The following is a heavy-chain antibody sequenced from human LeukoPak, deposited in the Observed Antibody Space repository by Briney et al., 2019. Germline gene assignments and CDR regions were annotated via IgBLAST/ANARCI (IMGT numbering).Heavy chain of an antibody. CDR1: GGSISSSRYY. V-gene: IGHV4-39*02. J-gene: IGHJ5*02. CDR3: AREAMKHYDILTGYYKVNWFDP. CDR2: LYYSGNT. Sequence: SETLSLTCTVSGGSISSSRYYGGWIRQPPGKGLEWIGSLYYSGNTYYNPSLKSRVTISVDTSKNQFSLKLSSVTAADTAVYYCAREAMKHYDILTGYYKVNWFDPWGQGTLVTVSS. D-gene: IGHD3-9*01.